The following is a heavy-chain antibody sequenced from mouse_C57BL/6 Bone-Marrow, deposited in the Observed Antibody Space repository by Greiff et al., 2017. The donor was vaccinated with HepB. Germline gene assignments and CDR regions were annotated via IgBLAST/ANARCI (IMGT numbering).Heavy chain of an antibody. CDR3: ARDETMVTPWFAY. V-gene: IGHV3-6*01. CDR1: GYSITSGYY. D-gene: IGHD2-2*01. Sequence: VQLKESGPGLVKPSQSLSLTCSVTGYSITSGYYWNWIRQFPGNKLEWMGYISYDGSNNYNPSLKNRISITRDTSKNQFFLKLNSVTTEDTATYYCARDETMVTPWFAYWGQGTLVTVSA. CDR2: ISYDGSN. J-gene: IGHJ3*01.